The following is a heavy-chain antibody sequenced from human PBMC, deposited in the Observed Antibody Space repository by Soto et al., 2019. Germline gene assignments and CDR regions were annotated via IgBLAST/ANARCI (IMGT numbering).Heavy chain of an antibody. CDR2: IYPSDSDT. Sequence: GESLKISCEGSGYSFTSYWIGWVRQMPGKGLEWMGIIYPSDSDTKYSPSFQGQVTISADKSINTAYLQWSSLKASDTAMYYCTRPPYSGSYYYFDHWGQGTLVTVSS. V-gene: IGHV5-51*01. D-gene: IGHD1-26*01. CDR3: TRPPYSGSYYYFDH. J-gene: IGHJ4*02. CDR1: GYSFTSYW.